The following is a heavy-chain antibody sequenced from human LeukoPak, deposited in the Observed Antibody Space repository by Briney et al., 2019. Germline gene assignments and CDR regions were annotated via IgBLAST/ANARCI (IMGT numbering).Heavy chain of an antibody. CDR2: IYPGDSDT. J-gene: IGHJ4*02. CDR3: ARAAYFHGSGTHFDY. CDR1: GYSFTSYW. D-gene: IGHD3-10*01. Sequence: GESLKIYCKGSGYSFTSYWIGWVRQMPGKGLEWMGIIYPGDSDTRYSPSFQGHVTISADKSISTAYLQWSSLKASDTAMYYCARAAYFHGSGTHFDYWGQGTLVTVSS. V-gene: IGHV5-51*01.